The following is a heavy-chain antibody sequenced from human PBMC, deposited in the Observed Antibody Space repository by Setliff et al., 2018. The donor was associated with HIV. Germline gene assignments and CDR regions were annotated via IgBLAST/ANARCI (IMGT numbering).Heavy chain of an antibody. Sequence: SETLSLTCTVSGASINSGSHNWGWIRQPPGKGLEWIATLHYYNPSLKSRVTISTDTSKNQFSLELSSVTAADTAVYYCARRIQLRDSSGRSCWTFDIWGQGTMVTVSS. CDR3: ARRIQLRDSSGRSCWTFDI. CDR2: LHY. J-gene: IGHJ3*02. V-gene: IGHV4-39*01. D-gene: IGHD2-15*01. CDR1: GASINSGSHN.